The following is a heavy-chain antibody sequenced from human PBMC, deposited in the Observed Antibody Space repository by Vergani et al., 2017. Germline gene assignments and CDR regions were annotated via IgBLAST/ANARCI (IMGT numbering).Heavy chain of an antibody. CDR2: IYYSGST. CDR3: ARGNWQLGDFDY. J-gene: IGHJ4*02. D-gene: IGHD6-6*01. V-gene: IGHV4-31*03. Sequence: QVQLQESGPGLVKPSQTLSLTCTVSGGSISSGGYYWNWIRQHPGKGLEWIGYIYYSGSTYYNPSLKSRVTISVDTSKNQFSLKLSSVTAADTAVYYCARGNWQLGDFDYWGQGTLVTVSS. CDR1: GGSISSGGYY.